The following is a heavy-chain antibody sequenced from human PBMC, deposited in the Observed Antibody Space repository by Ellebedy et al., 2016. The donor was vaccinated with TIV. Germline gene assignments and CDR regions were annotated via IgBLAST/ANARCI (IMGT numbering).Heavy chain of an antibody. CDR3: ARLRRYGWLQSGLWFDP. Sequence: GESLKISCKGSGYSFTSYWIGWVHQMPGKGLEWMGIIYPGDSDTRYSPSFQGQVTISADKSISTAYLQWSSLKASDTAMYYCARLRRYGWLQSGLWFDPWGQGTLVTVSS. V-gene: IGHV5-51*07. CDR1: GYSFTSYW. D-gene: IGHD5-24*01. CDR2: IYPGDSDT. J-gene: IGHJ5*02.